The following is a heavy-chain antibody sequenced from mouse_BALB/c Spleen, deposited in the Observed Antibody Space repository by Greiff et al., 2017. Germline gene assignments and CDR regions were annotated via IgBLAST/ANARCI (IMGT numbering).Heavy chain of an antibody. Sequence: VQLQQSGPGLVAPSQSLSITCTVSGFSLTSYGVHWVRQPPGKGLEWLGVIWAGGSTNYNSALMSRLSISKDNSKSQVFLKMNSLQTDDTAMYYCARDRTMITTAFAYWGQGTLVTVSA. CDR1: GFSLTSYG. D-gene: IGHD2-4*01. CDR2: IWAGGST. CDR3: ARDRTMITTAFAY. J-gene: IGHJ3*01. V-gene: IGHV2-9*02.